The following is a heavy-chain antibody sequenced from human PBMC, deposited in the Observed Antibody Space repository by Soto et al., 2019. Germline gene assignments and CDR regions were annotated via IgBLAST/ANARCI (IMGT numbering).Heavy chain of an antibody. Sequence: GGSLRLSCTASGFTFGDYAMSWVRQAPGKGLEWVGFIRSKAYGGTTEYAASVKVRFTISRDDSKSIAYLQMNSLKTEETAVYYCTRYIVATISDYYYGMDVWGQGTTVTVSS. CDR2: IRSKAYGGTT. CDR1: GFTFGDYA. J-gene: IGHJ6*02. D-gene: IGHD5-12*01. CDR3: TRYIVATISDYYYGMDV. V-gene: IGHV3-49*04.